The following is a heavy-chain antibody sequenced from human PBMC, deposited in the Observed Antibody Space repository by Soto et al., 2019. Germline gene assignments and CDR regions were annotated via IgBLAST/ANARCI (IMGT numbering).Heavy chain of an antibody. CDR3: ATEKRYCTSTTCPPWFDP. CDR1: GFTFSSYE. D-gene: IGHD2-2*01. J-gene: IGHJ5*02. CDR2: ISSSGGTI. Sequence: PGGSLRLCCAASGFTFSSYEMNWVRQAPGKGLEWVSFISSSGGTIYYADSVKGRFTISRDNAKNSLYLQMNSLRAEDTAVYYCATEKRYCTSTTCPPWFDPWGQGTLVTVSS. V-gene: IGHV3-48*03.